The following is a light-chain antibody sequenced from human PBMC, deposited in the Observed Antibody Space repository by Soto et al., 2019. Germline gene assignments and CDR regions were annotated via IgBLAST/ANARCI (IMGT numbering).Light chain of an antibody. CDR2: DAS. Sequence: EIVLTQSPGILYLSPGDRATLSCRASQTISSGFLAWYQQKVGQAPRLLIYDASSRASGVPDRFGGSGSGTDFSLTISRLEPEDFAVYHCQQYSSSPRTFGQGTRLEIK. V-gene: IGKV3-20*01. CDR3: QQYSSSPRT. J-gene: IGKJ5*01. CDR1: QTISSGF.